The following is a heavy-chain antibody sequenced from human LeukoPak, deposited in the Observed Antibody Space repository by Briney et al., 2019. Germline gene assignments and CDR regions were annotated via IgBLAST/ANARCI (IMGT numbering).Heavy chain of an antibody. CDR3: ARDVLGGFDY. J-gene: IGHJ4*02. D-gene: IGHD2-8*01. CDR2: IKQDGSEK. CDR1: GFTFSSYG. V-gene: IGHV3-7*04. Sequence: GGSLRLSCAASGFTFSSYGMHWVRQAPGEGLEWVANIKQDGSEKYYVDSVKGRFTISRDNAKNSLYLQMNSLRAEDTAVYYCARDVLGGFDYWGQGTLVTVSS.